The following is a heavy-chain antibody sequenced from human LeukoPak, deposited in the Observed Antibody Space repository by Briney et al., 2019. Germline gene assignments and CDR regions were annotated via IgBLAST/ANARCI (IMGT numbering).Heavy chain of an antibody. CDR2: IYYSGST. D-gene: IGHD6-19*01. CDR1: GGSISSGGYY. J-gene: IGHJ5*02. V-gene: IGHV4-31*03. CDR3: ARGEYSSGWYEGNWFDP. Sequence: SETLSLTCTVSGGSISSGGYYWSWIRQHPGKGLEWIGYIYYSGSTYYNPSLKSRVTISVDTSKNQFSLRLSSVTAADTAVYYCARGEYSSGWYEGNWFDPWGQGTLVTVSS.